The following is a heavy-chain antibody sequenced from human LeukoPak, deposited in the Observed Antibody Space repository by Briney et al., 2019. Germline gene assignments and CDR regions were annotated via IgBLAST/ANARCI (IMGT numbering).Heavy chain of an antibody. CDR3: ARDLSASWCSLAF. D-gene: IGHD4/OR15-4a*01. CDR2: TNWDGGAS. V-gene: IGHV3-20*04. CDR1: GLSIDDYG. Sequence: GGSLRLSCAASGLSIDDYGMSWLPPPPGKGLEWVTGTNWDGGASAYSDSVKGRFTISRDNAKDSLYLDWTGLNAEDTAFYFCARDLSASWCSLAFWGQGAVVSVSS. J-gene: IGHJ4*02.